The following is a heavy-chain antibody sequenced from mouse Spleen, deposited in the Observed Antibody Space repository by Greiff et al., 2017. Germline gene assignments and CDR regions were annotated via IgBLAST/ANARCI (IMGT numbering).Heavy chain of an antibody. CDR3: ARWLLRPPYWYFDV. CDR2: IDPNSGGT. V-gene: IGHV1-72*01. J-gene: IGHJ1*01. CDR1: GYTFTSYW. D-gene: IGHD2-3*01. Sequence: QVQLQQSGAELVKPGASVKLSWKASGYTFTSYWMHWVKQRPGRGREWIGRIDPNSGGTKYNEKFKSKATLTVDKPSSTAYMQLSSLTSEDSAVYYCARWLLRPPYWYFDVWGAGTTVTVSS.